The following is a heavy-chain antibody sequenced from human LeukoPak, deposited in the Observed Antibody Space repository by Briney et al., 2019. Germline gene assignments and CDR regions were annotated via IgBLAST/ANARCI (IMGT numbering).Heavy chain of an antibody. V-gene: IGHV3-7*01. CDR3: ASGRQLGY. CDR1: GFTFRSYW. J-gene: IGHJ4*02. Sequence: GGSLRLSCAASGFTFRSYWMSWVRQAPGKGLEWVANIKEDGSEKCHVDSVRGRFTISRDNAKNSLYLQMNSLRAEDTAVYYCASGRQLGYWGQGTLVTVSS. CDR2: IKEDGSEK. D-gene: IGHD3-16*01.